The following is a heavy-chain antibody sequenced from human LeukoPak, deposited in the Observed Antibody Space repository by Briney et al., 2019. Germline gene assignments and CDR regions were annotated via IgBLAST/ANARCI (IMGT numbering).Heavy chain of an antibody. J-gene: IGHJ3*02. V-gene: IGHV4-39*07. D-gene: IGHD2-2*01. CDR3: ARFGFVVVPAAPRGDDAFDI. Sequence: SQTLSLTCTVSGGSISSGSYYWSWIRQPPGKGLEWIGEINHSGSTNYNPSLKSRVTISVDTSENQFSLKLSSVTAADTAVYYCARFGFVVVPAAPRGDDAFDIWGQGTMVTVSS. CDR1: GGSISSGSYY. CDR2: INHSGST.